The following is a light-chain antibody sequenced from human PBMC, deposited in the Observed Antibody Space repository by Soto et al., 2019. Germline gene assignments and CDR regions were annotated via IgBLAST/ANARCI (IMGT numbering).Light chain of an antibody. Sequence: QSALTQPASVSGSPGQSITISCTGTSSDVGAYNYVSWYQQHPGKAPKLMIFEVSDRPSGVSNRFSGSKSGNTASLTISGLQAEDEDDYYCSPYTSSNTLVFGGGTQLTVL. V-gene: IGLV2-14*01. CDR3: SPYTSSNTLV. CDR2: EVS. J-gene: IGLJ2*01. CDR1: SSDVGAYNY.